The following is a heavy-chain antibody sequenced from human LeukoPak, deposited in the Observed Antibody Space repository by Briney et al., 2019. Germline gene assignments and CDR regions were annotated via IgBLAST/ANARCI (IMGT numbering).Heavy chain of an antibody. V-gene: IGHV3-30*03. D-gene: IGHD2-2*01. Sequence: GGSLRLSCAAYGFTFSRYGMHWVRQAPGKGLEWVAVISYDGSNKYYADSVKGRFTISRDNSKNTLYLQMNSLRAEDTAVYYCASPSSTPGMDVWGQATTVTVSS. J-gene: IGHJ6*02. CDR3: ASPSSTPGMDV. CDR1: GFTFSRYG. CDR2: ISYDGSNK.